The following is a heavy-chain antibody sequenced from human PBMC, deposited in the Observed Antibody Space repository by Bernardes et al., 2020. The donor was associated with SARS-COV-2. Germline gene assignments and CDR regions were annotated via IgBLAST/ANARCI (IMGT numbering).Heavy chain of an antibody. V-gene: IGHV3-33*01. CDR3: ARDLPFGELDLDY. CDR1: GFTFSSYG. CDR2: IWYDGSNK. Sequence: GGSLRLSCAASGFTFSSYGMHWVRQAPGKGLEWVAVIWYDGSNKYYADSVKGRFTISRDNSKNTLYLQMNSLRAEDTAVYYCARDLPFGELDLDYWGQGTLVTVSS. D-gene: IGHD3-10*01. J-gene: IGHJ4*02.